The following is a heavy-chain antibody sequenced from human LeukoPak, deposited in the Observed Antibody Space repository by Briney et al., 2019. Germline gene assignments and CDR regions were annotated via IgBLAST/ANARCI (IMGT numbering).Heavy chain of an antibody. J-gene: IGHJ4*02. Sequence: PSETLSLTCTVSGGSISSSSYYWGWIRQPPGKGLEWIGSIYYSGSTYYNPSLRSRVTISVDTSKNQFSLKLSSVTAADTAVYYCARGPMITFGGALWDYWGQGTLVTVSS. V-gene: IGHV4-39*07. CDR2: IYYSGST. D-gene: IGHD3-16*01. CDR1: GGSISSSSYY. CDR3: ARGPMITFGGALWDY.